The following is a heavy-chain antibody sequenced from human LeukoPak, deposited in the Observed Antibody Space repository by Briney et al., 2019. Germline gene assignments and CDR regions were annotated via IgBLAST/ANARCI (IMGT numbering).Heavy chain of an antibody. CDR1: GFTFSSYS. CDR2: ISSSSSTI. V-gene: IGHV3-48*01. J-gene: IGHJ4*02. Sequence: SGGSLRLSCAPSGFTFSSYSMNWVRQAPGKGLEWVSYISSSSSTIYYADSVKGRFTISRDNAKNSLYLQMNSLRAEDTAVYYCARASITARWVTFDYWGQGTLVTVST. CDR3: ARASITARWVTFDY. D-gene: IGHD6-6*01.